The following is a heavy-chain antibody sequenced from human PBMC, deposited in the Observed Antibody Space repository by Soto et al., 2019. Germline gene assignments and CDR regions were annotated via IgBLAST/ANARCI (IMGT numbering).Heavy chain of an antibody. D-gene: IGHD2-2*01. CDR3: ARDQSQLLSTGNWLDP. Sequence: SETLSLTCTVSGGSISSYYWSWIRQPPGKGLEWIGYIYYSGSTNYNPSLKSRVTISVDTSKNQFSLKLSSVTAADTAVYYCARDQSQLLSTGNWLDPWGQGTLVTVYS. CDR1: GGSISSYY. CDR2: IYYSGST. J-gene: IGHJ5*02. V-gene: IGHV4-59*01.